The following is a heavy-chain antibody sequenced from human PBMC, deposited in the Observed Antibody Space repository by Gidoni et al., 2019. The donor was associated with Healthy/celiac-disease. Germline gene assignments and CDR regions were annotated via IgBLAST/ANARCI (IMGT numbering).Heavy chain of an antibody. CDR2: ISSSGSTI. Sequence: EVQLVESGGGLVQPGGSRRLSWAASGFTFSSYEMNWVRQAPGKGLEWVSYISSSGSTIYYADSVKGRFTISRDNAKNSLYLQMNSLRAEDTAVYYCARVYSSWLDYWGQGTLVTVSS. V-gene: IGHV3-48*03. CDR1: GFTFSSYE. J-gene: IGHJ4*02. D-gene: IGHD6-13*01. CDR3: ARVYSSWLDY.